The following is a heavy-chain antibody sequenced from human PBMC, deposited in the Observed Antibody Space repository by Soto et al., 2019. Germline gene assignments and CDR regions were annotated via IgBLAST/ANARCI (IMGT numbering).Heavy chain of an antibody. CDR1: GGSIRSYY. J-gene: IGHJ4*02. Sequence: SETLSLNCNVSGGSIRSYYWNWIRQPPGKTLEWIGDVYYSGSANYNPSLKSRVTISVDMSRNQFSLKLNSVTAADTAVYYCARGSMVRGPTPFDYWGQGTLVTVSS. CDR2: VYYSGSA. V-gene: IGHV4-59*01. D-gene: IGHD3-10*01. CDR3: ARGSMVRGPTPFDY.